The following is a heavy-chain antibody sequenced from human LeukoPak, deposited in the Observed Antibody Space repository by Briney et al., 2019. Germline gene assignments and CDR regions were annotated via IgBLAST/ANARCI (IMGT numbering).Heavy chain of an antibody. J-gene: IGHJ6*02. Sequence: GGSLRLSCAASGFTFSSYAMSWVRHAPGKGLEWVSAISGSGGSTYYADSVKGRFTISRDNSKNTLYLQMNSLRAEDTAVYYCAKSVVPRGIAVAYYYYGMDVWGQGTTVTVSS. V-gene: IGHV3-23*01. CDR3: AKSVVPRGIAVAYYYYGMDV. CDR2: ISGSGGST. CDR1: GFTFSSYA. D-gene: IGHD6-19*01.